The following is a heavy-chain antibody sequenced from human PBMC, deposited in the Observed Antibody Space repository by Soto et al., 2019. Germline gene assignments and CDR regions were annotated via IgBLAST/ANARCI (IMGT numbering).Heavy chain of an antibody. D-gene: IGHD2-2*01. CDR3: ARGRGRYCSSTSCRYDY. V-gene: IGHV4-34*01. CDR2: INHSGST. CDR1: GGSFSGYY. Sequence: SETLSLTCAVYGGSFSGYYWSWIRQPPGKGLEWIGEINHSGSTNYNPSLKSRVTISVDTSKNQFSLKLSSVTAADTAVYYCARGRGRYCSSTSCRYDYWGQGTLVTVSS. J-gene: IGHJ4*02.